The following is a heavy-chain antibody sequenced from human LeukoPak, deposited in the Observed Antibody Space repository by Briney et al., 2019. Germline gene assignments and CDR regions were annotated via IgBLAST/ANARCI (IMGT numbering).Heavy chain of an antibody. CDR3: ATRTSGLDY. J-gene: IGHJ4*02. CDR1: GGSFSGYY. V-gene: IGHV4-34*01. Sequence: SETLSLTCTVYGGSFSGYYWSWIRQPPGRGLEWIGEVNHSGNTAYNPSLKRRVTISVDASKNQFSLKLRSVTAADTAVYYCATRTSGLDYWGQGNLVTVSS. CDR2: VNHSGNT. D-gene: IGHD6-19*01.